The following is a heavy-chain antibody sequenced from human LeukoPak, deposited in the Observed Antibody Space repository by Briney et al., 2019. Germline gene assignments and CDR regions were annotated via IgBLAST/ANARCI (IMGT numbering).Heavy chain of an antibody. CDR1: GGSIRSSSYY. CDR3: ARPPRITMVRGVIMVV. J-gene: IGHJ6*01. CDR2: IYYIGST. D-gene: IGHD3-10*01. V-gene: IGHV4-39*01. Sequence: SETLSLTCTVSGGSIRSSSYYWGWIRHPPGKGLEWIGSIYYIGSTYYNPSLKSRVTISVDTSKNQFSLKLSSVTAADTAVYYCARPPRITMVRGVIMVVWGKGSTVTVSS.